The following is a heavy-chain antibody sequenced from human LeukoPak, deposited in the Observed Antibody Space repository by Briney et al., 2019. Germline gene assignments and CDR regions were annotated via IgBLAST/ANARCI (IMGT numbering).Heavy chain of an antibody. D-gene: IGHD3-22*01. Sequence: GASVKVSCKASGYSFTGYFIHWVRQAPGQGLEWMGCIDPNGGDTNYAQKFPGRGSMPRDTSTRTAYMELSRLRSDDTAVYFCARSGSTGYSLDYWGQGTLVTVSS. V-gene: IGHV1-2*02. CDR3: ARSGSTGYSLDY. J-gene: IGHJ4*02. CDR1: GYSFTGYF. CDR2: IDPNGGDT.